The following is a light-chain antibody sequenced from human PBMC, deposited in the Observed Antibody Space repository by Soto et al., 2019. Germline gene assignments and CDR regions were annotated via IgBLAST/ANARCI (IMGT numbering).Light chain of an antibody. CDR3: HQLNSYPIT. CDR1: QGISSY. Sequence: IQLTQSPSFLSASVGDRVTMTCRASQGISSYLAWYQQKPGKAPKLLIYAASTLQGGVPSRFSGSGSGTEFTLTISSLQPEDFATYYCHQLNSYPITFGQGTRLEIK. V-gene: IGKV1-9*01. J-gene: IGKJ5*01. CDR2: AAS.